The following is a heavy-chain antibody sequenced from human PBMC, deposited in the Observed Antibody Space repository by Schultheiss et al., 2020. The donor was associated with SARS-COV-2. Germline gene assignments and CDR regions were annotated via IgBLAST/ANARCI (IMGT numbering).Heavy chain of an antibody. CDR2: INHSGST. D-gene: IGHD3-3*01. Sequence: SETLSLTCAVSGGSISSGGYSWSWIRQPPGKGLEWIGEINHSGSTNYNPSLKSRVTISVDTSKNQFSLKLSSVTAADTAVYYCARATYFFLDYWGQGTLVTVSS. J-gene: IGHJ4*02. V-gene: IGHV4-30-2*01. CDR1: GGSISSGGYS. CDR3: ARATYFFLDY.